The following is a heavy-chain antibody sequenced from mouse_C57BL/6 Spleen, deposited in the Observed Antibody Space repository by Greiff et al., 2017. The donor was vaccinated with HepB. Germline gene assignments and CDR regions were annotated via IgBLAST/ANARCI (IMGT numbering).Heavy chain of an antibody. Sequence: VQLQQSGAELVKPGASVKISCKASGYAFSSYWMNWVKQRPGKGLEWIGQIYPGDGDTNYNGKFKGKATLTADKSSSTAYMQLSSLTSEDSAVYFCARSSYYYYFDYWGQGTTLTVSS. CDR1: GYAFSSYW. D-gene: IGHD1-1*01. CDR3: ARSSYYYYFDY. CDR2: IYPGDGDT. J-gene: IGHJ2*01. V-gene: IGHV1-80*01.